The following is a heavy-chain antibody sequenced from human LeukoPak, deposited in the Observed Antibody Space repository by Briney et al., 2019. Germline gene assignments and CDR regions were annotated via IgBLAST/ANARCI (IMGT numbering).Heavy chain of an antibody. J-gene: IGHJ2*01. CDR1: GFTFSSHD. CDR2: FGTGGDS. V-gene: IGHV3-13*04. Sequence: GGSLILSCVASGFTFSSHDMHWVRQAAGRGLEWVSAFGTGGDSYYPDSVKGRFTISREDAKNSLYLQMNSLRAGDTAVYYCARGGWSHNNRYFDLWGRGTLVTVSS. D-gene: IGHD6-19*01. CDR3: ARGGWSHNNRYFDL.